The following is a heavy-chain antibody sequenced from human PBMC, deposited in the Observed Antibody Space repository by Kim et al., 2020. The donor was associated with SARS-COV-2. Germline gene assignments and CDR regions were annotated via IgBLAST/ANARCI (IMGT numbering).Heavy chain of an antibody. CDR2: IIPIFGTA. J-gene: IGHJ6*02. Sequence: SVKVSCKASGGTFSSYAISWVRQAPGQGLEWMGGIIPIFGTANYAQKFQGRVTITADESTSTAYMELSSLRSEDTAVYYCARDLIVVVPAAPSNYYYGMDVWGQGTTVTVSS. V-gene: IGHV1-69*13. CDR3: ARDLIVVVPAAPSNYYYGMDV. CDR1: GGTFSSYA. D-gene: IGHD2-2*01.